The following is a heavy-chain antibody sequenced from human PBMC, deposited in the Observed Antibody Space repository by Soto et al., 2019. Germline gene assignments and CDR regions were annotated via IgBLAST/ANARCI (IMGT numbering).Heavy chain of an antibody. Sequence: QVQLQESGPGLVKPSQTLSLTCTVSGGSISSGDYYWSWIRQPPGKGLEWIGYIYYSGSTYYNPSLNSRVTISVDTSKNQFSLKLSSVTAADTAVYYCVVGGGNSAKFDYWGQGTLVTVSS. V-gene: IGHV4-30-4*01. CDR3: VVGGGNSAKFDY. J-gene: IGHJ4*02. CDR2: IYYSGST. D-gene: IGHD2-21*02. CDR1: GGSISSGDYY.